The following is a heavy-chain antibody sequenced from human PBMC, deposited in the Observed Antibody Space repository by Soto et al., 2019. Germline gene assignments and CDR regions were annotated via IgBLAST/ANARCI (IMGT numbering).Heavy chain of an antibody. D-gene: IGHD1-1*01. CDR3: ARDPAADWNVDY. J-gene: IGHJ4*02. CDR1: GFTFSSYG. V-gene: IGHV3-33*01. Sequence: PGGSLRLSCAASGFTFSSYGMHWVRQAPGRGLEWVAVIWYDGSNKYYADSVKGRFTISRDNSKNTLYLQMNSLRAEDTAVYYCARDPAADWNVDYWGQGTLVTVSS. CDR2: IWYDGSNK.